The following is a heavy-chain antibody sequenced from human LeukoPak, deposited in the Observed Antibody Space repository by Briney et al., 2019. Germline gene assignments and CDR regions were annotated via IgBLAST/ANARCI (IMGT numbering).Heavy chain of an antibody. CDR3: ARTKWQLPWA. D-gene: IGHD1-26*01. Sequence: GGSLRLSCAASGFTFDDYAMHWVRQAPGKGLEWVSHISSSGSTITYADSVKGRFTVSRVNTKNSLYLQMNSLRADDTAIYYCARTKWQLPWAWGQGTLVTVSS. J-gene: IGHJ1*01. CDR1: GFTFDDYA. V-gene: IGHV3-48*03. CDR2: ISSSGSTI.